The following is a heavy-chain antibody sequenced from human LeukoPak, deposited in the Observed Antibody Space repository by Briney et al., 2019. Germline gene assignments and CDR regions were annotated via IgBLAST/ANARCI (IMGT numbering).Heavy chain of an antibody. J-gene: IGHJ4*02. D-gene: IGHD3-10*01. CDR2: IYHSGST. Sequence: SETLSLTCTVSGGSISSGGYYWSWIRQPPGKGLEWIGYIYHSGSTYYNPSLKSRVTISVDTSKNQFSLKLSSVTAADTAVYYCARHVLLWFGEYGEFDYWGQGTLVTVSS. CDR1: GGSISSGGYY. V-gene: IGHV4-30-2*03. CDR3: ARHVLLWFGEYGEFDY.